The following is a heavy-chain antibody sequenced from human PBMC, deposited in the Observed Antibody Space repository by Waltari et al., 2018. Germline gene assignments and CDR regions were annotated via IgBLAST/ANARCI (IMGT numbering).Heavy chain of an antibody. D-gene: IGHD1-26*01. CDR1: GASISSSNW. J-gene: IGHJ6*02. Sequence: QVQLQESGPGLVKPSGTLSLTCAVSGASISSSNWWTGVRQPPGKGLEWIGEIDHNGNTNYNPSLKSRVTMSVDKSKNQFSLKLRSVTAADTAIYYCARTILGATDDYSYAMDVWGQGITVTVSS. CDR3: ARTILGATDDYSYAMDV. V-gene: IGHV4-4*02. CDR2: IDHNGNT.